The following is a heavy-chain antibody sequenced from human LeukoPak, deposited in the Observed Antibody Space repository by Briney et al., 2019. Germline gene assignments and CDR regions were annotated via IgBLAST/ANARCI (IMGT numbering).Heavy chain of an antibody. V-gene: IGHV4-59*08. Sequence: PSETLSLTCTVSGGSISTYYWSWIRQPPGKGLEWIGYISYSGTSNFNPSLKSRVTISLDTSKNQFSLKLTSVAAADTAVYYCARHGSDWGFDLWGRGTLVTVSS. D-gene: IGHD6-19*01. CDR3: ARHGSDWGFDL. CDR2: ISYSGTS. CDR1: GGSISTYY. J-gene: IGHJ2*01.